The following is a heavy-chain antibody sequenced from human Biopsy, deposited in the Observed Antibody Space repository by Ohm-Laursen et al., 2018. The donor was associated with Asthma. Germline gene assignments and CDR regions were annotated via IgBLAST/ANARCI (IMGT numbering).Heavy chain of an antibody. J-gene: IGHJ6*02. CDR1: SGSGGYMRSGNYY. V-gene: IGHV4-39*01. CDR2: IYYSGTT. D-gene: IGHD6-13*01. CDR3: VRGSSSWHHGPFHYYYGLDV. Sequence: GTLSLTCSLSSGSGGYMRSGNYYWGWIRQPPGKGLEWIGSIYYSGTTYYTPSLESRVTVSADTSKNQFSLKPTSVTAADTAVYYCVRGSSSWHHGPFHYYYGLDVWGQGTTATVSS.